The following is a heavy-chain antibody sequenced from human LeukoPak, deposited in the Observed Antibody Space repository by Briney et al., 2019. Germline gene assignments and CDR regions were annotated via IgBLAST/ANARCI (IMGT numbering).Heavy chain of an antibody. J-gene: IGHJ4*02. Sequence: QAGGALRLSCAAPGFTFSSSGIHWVRQAPGKGLEWVAFIRYDGSNNYYADSVKGRFTISRDNSKNTLYLQMNSLRAEDSAVYYCANLVWWLPQIIDYWGQGTLVPVSS. V-gene: IGHV3-30*02. D-gene: IGHD5-12*01. CDR3: ANLVWWLPQIIDY. CDR2: IRYDGSNN. CDR1: GFTFSSSG.